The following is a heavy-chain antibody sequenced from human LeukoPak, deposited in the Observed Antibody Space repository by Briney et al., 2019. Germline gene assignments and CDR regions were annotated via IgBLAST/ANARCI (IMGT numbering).Heavy chain of an antibody. D-gene: IGHD6-6*01. CDR3: AVRDGHSTSSGDT. CDR2: INQSGRT. Sequence: PSETLSLTCGCYDGSFRNYYWSCIRQSPGKGLEWIGEINQSGRTNYNPSLKTRLTISVDTAKNLFSLNLTSMTAADTATYYCAVRDGHSTSSGDTWGQGTLVTVSS. J-gene: IGHJ5*02. V-gene: IGHV4-34*01. CDR1: DGSFRNYY.